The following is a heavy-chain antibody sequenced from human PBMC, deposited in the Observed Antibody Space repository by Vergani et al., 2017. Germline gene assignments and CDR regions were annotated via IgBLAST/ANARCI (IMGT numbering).Heavy chain of an antibody. CDR2: IYYTGST. CDR1: GDYISSGVYY. CDR3: ARMGCDDEGDAFRIGYFDS. D-gene: IGHD2-21*01. J-gene: IGHJ4*02. Sequence: QLHLQESGPGLVKPSQTLSLTCSVSGDYISSGVYYWNWIRQHPGKGLEWIGYIYYTGSTHHNPSLRRRINMSVDTSKNKFSLKLNSVTAADTAMYYCARMGCDDEGDAFRIGYFDSWVPGILVTVSS. V-gene: IGHV4-31*03.